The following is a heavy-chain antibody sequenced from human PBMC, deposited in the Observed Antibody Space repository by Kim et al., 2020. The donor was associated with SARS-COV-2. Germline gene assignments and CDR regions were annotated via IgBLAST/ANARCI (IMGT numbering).Heavy chain of an antibody. Sequence: DSAKGRFTISRDNAKNSLYLQMNSLRAEDTAVYYCAREYVIGAAGPNWFDPWGQGTLVTVSS. D-gene: IGHD6-13*01. V-gene: IGHV3-21*01. CDR3: AREYVIGAAGPNWFDP. J-gene: IGHJ5*02.